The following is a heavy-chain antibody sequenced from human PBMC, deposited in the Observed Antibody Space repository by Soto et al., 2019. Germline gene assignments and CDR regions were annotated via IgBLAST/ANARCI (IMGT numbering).Heavy chain of an antibody. J-gene: IGHJ4*02. D-gene: IGHD3-9*01. CDR3: ARVYYGILTGFYSDY. CDR2: IYYSGST. V-gene: IGHV4-59*01. CDR1: GGSINRYY. Sequence: QVQLQESGPGLVKPSETLSLTCTVSGGSINRYYWSWIRQPPGKGLEWIGYIYYSGSTNYNPSLKSRVSISVDTSKNQFSLKLSSVTAADTAVYYCARVYYGILTGFYSDYWGQGNMVTVSS.